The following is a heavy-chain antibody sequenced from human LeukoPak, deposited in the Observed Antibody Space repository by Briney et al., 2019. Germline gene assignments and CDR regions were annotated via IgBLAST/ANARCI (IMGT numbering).Heavy chain of an antibody. V-gene: IGHV3-21*01. J-gene: IGHJ6*02. CDR2: ISSSSSYI. Sequence: GGSLRLSCAASGFTFSSYSMNWVRQAPGKGLEWVSSISSSSSYIYYADSVKGRFTISRDNAKNSLYLQMNSLRAEDTAVYYCARDQIQLWSGSYYYYGMDVWGQGTTVTVSS. D-gene: IGHD5-18*01. CDR3: ARDQIQLWSGSYYYYGMDV. CDR1: GFTFSSYS.